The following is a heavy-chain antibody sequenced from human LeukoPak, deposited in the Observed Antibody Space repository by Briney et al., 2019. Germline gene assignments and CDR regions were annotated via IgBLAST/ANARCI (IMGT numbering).Heavy chain of an antibody. CDR3: ARSREGWYFDI. CDR1: GFTFSSYS. D-gene: IGHD1-26*01. J-gene: IGHJ2*01. V-gene: IGHV3-21*01. Sequence: GGSLRLSCAASGFTFSSYSMNWVRQAPGKGLEWVSSINGGSSYKYYANSVKGRFTISRDNAKNSLYLQMNSLRAEDTAVFYCARSREGWYFDIWGRGTLVTVSS. CDR2: INGGSSYK.